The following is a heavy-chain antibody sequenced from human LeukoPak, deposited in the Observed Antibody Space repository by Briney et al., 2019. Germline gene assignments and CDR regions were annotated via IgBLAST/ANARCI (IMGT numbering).Heavy chain of an antibody. V-gene: IGHV4-34*01. D-gene: IGHD6-19*01. Sequence: SETLSLTCAVYGGSFSGYYWSWIRQPPGKGLEWIGEINHSGSTNYNPSLTSRVTISVDTSKDQFSLKLSSVTAADTAVYYCARGLGGSSGWYANYWGQGTLVTVSS. CDR2: INHSGST. J-gene: IGHJ4*02. CDR3: ARGLGGSSGWYANY. CDR1: GGSFSGYY.